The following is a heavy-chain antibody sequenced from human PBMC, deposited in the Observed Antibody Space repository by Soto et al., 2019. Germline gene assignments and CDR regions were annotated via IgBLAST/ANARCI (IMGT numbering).Heavy chain of an antibody. J-gene: IGHJ5*02. Sequence: QVQLQESGPGLVKPSQTLSLTCTVSGGSISSGDYYWSWIRQPPGKGLEWIGYIYYSGSTYYNPSLESRVTISVDTSKNPFSLKLSTVTAADTAVYYCARDYRCGSCYPRRYNGFDPWGQGTLVTVSS. V-gene: IGHV4-30-4*01. D-gene: IGHD2-15*01. CDR3: ARDYRCGSCYPRRYNGFDP. CDR2: IYYSGST. CDR1: GGSISSGDYY.